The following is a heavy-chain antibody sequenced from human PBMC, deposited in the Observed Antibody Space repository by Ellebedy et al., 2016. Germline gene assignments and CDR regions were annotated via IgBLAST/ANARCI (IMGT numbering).Heavy chain of an antibody. J-gene: IGHJ3*02. CDR3: ARGRRIIVGATGDAFDI. V-gene: IGHV1-18*01. D-gene: IGHD1-26*01. CDR2: ISAYNGNT. CDR1: SYTFTSYG. Sequence: ASVKVSXKASSYTFTSYGISWVRQAPGQGLEWMGWISAYNGNTNYAQKLQGRVTMTTDTSTSTAYMELRSLRSDDTAVYYCARGRRIIVGATGDAFDIWGQGTMVTVSS.